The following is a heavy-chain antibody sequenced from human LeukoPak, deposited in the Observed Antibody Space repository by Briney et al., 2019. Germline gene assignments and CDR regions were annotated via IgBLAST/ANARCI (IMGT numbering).Heavy chain of an antibody. CDR1: GGSVIPHH. J-gene: IGHJ4*02. D-gene: IGHD6-13*01. V-gene: IGHV4-4*07. CDR3: AGDPFRSSFDI. Sequence: SETLSLTCTVSGGSVIPHHWTWIRQPAGKGLEWIGRFHTSGTINYDPSLQGRVTVSVDASKTQLTLKMTSATAADTGVYFCAGDPFRSSFDIWGQGILVTVSS. CDR2: FHTSGTI.